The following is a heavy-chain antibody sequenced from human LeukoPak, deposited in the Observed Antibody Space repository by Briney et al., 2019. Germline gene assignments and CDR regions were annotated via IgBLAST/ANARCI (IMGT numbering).Heavy chain of an antibody. CDR2: FYSGGST. CDR3: ARDGAAAATGTWA. V-gene: IGHV3-53*01. Sequence: GGPLRLSCAASGFTVSNHYMPGLRKPPGRGLEWVSLFYSGGSTYYADSVKGRFTISRDNSKNTLYLQMKSLRAEHTAVYHCARDGAAAATGTWAWGEGTLVSVSS. J-gene: IGHJ5*02. CDR1: GFTVSNHY. D-gene: IGHD6-13*01.